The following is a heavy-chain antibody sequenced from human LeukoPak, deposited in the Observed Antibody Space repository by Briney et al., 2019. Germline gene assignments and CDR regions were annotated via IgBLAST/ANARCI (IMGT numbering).Heavy chain of an antibody. V-gene: IGHV1-69*01. CDR3: ARAGGPMVRGVIYFDY. J-gene: IGHJ4*02. CDR2: IIPIFGTA. Sequence: GASVKVSCKASGGTFGSYAISWVRQAPGQGLEWMGGIIPIFGTANYAQKFQGRVTITADESTSTGYMELSSLRSEDTAVYYCARAGGPMVRGVIYFDYWGQGTLVTVSS. CDR1: GGTFGSYA. D-gene: IGHD3-10*01.